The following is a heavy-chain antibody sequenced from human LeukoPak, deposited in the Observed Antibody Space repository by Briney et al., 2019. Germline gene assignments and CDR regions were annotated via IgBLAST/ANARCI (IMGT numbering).Heavy chain of an antibody. CDR3: ARGIIGKKSVSFVV. Sequence: GGSLRLSCAASLVMSSRYIVYTVRQAPGKGLKWVALISSDGGTKYLADSVKGRFTVSRDNSESTLYVQMNSLGAEDTAVYYCARGIIGKKSVSFVVCGQGTMVTVS. V-gene: IGHV3-30-3*01. CDR2: ISSDGGTK. D-gene: IGHD1-20*01. J-gene: IGHJ3*01. CDR1: LVMSSRYI.